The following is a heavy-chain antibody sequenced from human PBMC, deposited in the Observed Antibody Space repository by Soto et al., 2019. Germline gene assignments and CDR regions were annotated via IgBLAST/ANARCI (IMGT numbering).Heavy chain of an antibody. J-gene: IGHJ5*02. Sequence: PGESMKISCNGSGYNFACYWIAWVRQMPWKGLELMGIIYPSDSDTRYRPSFQGQVTISADKSISSAYLQWSSLRAEDTAVYYCARSRSYSSSWYRHPPWFDPWGQGTLVTVSS. V-gene: IGHV5-51*01. CDR3: ARSRSYSSSWYRHPPWFDP. D-gene: IGHD6-13*01. CDR1: GYNFACYW. CDR2: IYPSDSDT.